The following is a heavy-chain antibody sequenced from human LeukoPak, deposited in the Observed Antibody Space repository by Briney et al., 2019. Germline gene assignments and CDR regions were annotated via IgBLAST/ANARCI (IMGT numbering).Heavy chain of an antibody. CDR1: GFTFSSQW. V-gene: IGHV3-74*01. D-gene: IGHD5-18*01. J-gene: IGHJ3*02. CDR3: VRAPPSNGYSYHFDI. CDR2: IYRDGGGI. Sequence: PGGSLRLSCAASGFTFSSQWMHWVRQAPGKGLVWVSRIYRDGGGIVYADSVKGRFTISRDNAKNTLYLQMNSLRVEDTAVYYCVRAPPSNGYSYHFDIWGQGTMVTVSS.